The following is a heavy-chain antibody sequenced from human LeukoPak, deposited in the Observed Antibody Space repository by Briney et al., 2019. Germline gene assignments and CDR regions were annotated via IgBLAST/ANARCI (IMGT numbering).Heavy chain of an antibody. CDR3: AREHMMVRGVMEDY. D-gene: IGHD3-10*01. V-gene: IGHV3-30*02. CDR2: IRYDGSNK. J-gene: IGHJ4*02. Sequence: GGSLRLSCAASGFTFSSYGMHWVRQAPGTGLEWVAFIRYDGSNKYYADSVKGRFTISRDNSKNTLYLQMKSLRAEDTAVYYCAREHMMVRGVMEDYWGQGTLVTVSS. CDR1: GFTFSSYG.